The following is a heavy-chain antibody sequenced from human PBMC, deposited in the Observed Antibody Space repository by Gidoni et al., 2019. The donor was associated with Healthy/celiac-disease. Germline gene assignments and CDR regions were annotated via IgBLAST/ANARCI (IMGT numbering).Heavy chain of an antibody. CDR2: INHSGST. D-gene: IGHD6-13*01. Sequence: QVQLQQWGAGLLKPSETLSLTGAVYGGSFSGYYWSWILQPPGKGLEWIGEINHSGSTNYNPSLKSRVTISVDTSKNQFSLKLSSVTAADTAVYYCARAYSSSWYVGYYYSYGMDVWGQGTTVTVSS. J-gene: IGHJ6*02. CDR3: ARAYSSSWYVGYYYSYGMDV. V-gene: IGHV4-34*01. CDR1: GGSFSGYY.